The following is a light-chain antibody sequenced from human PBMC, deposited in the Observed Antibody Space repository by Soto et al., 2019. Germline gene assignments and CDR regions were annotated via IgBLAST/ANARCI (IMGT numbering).Light chain of an antibody. CDR1: QGIGDT. Sequence: GMRKSLATLSVSTGEGATLSRRASQGIGDTLAWYQHKPGQTPRLLIYDTSTRATGVPTRFSGSRSGAEFTLTINSLQSEDFAVYYCQPYDNWPLTFGGGTKVDIK. CDR3: QPYDNWPLT. CDR2: DTS. V-gene: IGKV3-15*01. J-gene: IGKJ4*01.